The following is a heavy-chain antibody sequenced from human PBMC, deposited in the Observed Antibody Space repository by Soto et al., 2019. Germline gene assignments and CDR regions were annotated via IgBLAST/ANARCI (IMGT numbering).Heavy chain of an antibody. Sequence: SVKVSCKASGGTFSSYTISWVRQAPGQGLEWMGRIIPILGIANYAQKFQGRVTITADKSTSTAYMGLSSLRSEDTAVYYCARVMIVATIRSRCSDYWGQGTLVTVSS. V-gene: IGHV1-69*02. CDR1: GGTFSSYT. J-gene: IGHJ4*02. CDR3: ARVMIVATIRSRCSDY. D-gene: IGHD5-12*01. CDR2: IIPILGIA.